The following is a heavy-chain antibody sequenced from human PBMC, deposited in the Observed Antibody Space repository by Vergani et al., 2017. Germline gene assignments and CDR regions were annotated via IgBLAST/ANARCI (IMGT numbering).Heavy chain of an antibody. Sequence: QLQLQQSGPGLVKPSETLSLTCTVSGGSISSYYWSWIRQPPGKGLEWIGYIYYSGSTNYNPSLKSRVTISVDTSKNQFSLKLSSVTAADTAVYYCARGRGWNYRGGYMDVWGKGTTVTVSS. CDR1: GGSISSYY. CDR2: IYYSGST. D-gene: IGHD1-7*01. V-gene: IGHV4-59*01. J-gene: IGHJ6*03. CDR3: ARGRGWNYRGGYMDV.